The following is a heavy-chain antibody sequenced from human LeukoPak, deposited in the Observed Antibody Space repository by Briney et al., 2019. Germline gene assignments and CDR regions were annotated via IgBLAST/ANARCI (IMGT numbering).Heavy chain of an antibody. V-gene: IGHV3-30*02. Sequence: GGSLRLSCAASGFTFSSYGMHWVRQAPGKGLEWVAFIRHDGSNKYYADSVKGRFTISRDNSKNTLYLQMNSLRAEDTAVYYCAKPGYYYDSSGYYRSWGQGTLVTVSS. CDR3: AKPGYYYDSSGYYRS. CDR2: IRHDGSNK. D-gene: IGHD3-22*01. CDR1: GFTFSSYG. J-gene: IGHJ5*02.